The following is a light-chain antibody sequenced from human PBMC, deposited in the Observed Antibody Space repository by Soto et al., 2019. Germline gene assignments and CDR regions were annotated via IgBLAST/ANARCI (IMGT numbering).Light chain of an antibody. CDR1: SSDVGAYNY. Sequence: QSVLAQPASVSGSPGQSITISCTGTSSDVGAYNYVSWYQQDPGKAPKLMIYEITNRPSGVSNRFSGAKSGNTASLTISGLQAEDEGDYYCSSYTTNHLYIFGSRTKVTV. CDR3: SSYTTNHLYI. V-gene: IGLV2-14*01. J-gene: IGLJ1*01. CDR2: EIT.